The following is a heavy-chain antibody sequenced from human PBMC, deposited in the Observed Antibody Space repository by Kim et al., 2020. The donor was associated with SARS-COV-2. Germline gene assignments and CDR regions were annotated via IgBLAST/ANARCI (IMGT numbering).Heavy chain of an antibody. V-gene: IGHV3-23*01. Sequence: GGSLRLSCAASGFTFSSYAMSWVRQAPGKGLEWVSAISGSGGSTYYADSVKGRFTISRDNSKNTLYLQMNSLRAEDTAVYYCAKGDYGSGSYPHFDYWGLGTLVTVSS. CDR1: GFTFSSYA. J-gene: IGHJ4*02. CDR2: ISGSGGST. D-gene: IGHD3-10*01. CDR3: AKGDYGSGSYPHFDY.